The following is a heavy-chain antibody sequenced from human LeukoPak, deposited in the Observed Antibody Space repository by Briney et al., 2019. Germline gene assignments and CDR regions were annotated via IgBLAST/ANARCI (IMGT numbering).Heavy chain of an antibody. CDR3: ARGPGAFDI. Sequence: GGSLRLSCSASGFTFSNFAMHWVRQAPGKGLECVSSISVNGGNTYYADSVKGRFTISRANSKNTLSLQMSSLRLEDTAVYYCARGPGAFDIWGQGTMVTVSS. CDR1: GFTFSNFA. CDR2: ISVNGGNT. V-gene: IGHV3-64D*06. D-gene: IGHD2-2*01. J-gene: IGHJ3*02.